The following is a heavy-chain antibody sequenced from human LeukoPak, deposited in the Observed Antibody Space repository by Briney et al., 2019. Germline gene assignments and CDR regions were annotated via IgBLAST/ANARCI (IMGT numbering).Heavy chain of an antibody. J-gene: IGHJ4*02. V-gene: IGHV3-74*01. CDR3: ARDHYGYNSLDH. CDR2: VKSDGTYT. Sequence: GGSLRLSCAASGFTFSDYWMHWVRQPPGKGLMYVSRVKSDGTYTNYADSVKGRFTISRDNARNTPYLQMSSLRDEDTAVYYCARDHYGYNSLDHWGQGTLVTVSS. D-gene: IGHD5-24*01. CDR1: GFTFSDYW.